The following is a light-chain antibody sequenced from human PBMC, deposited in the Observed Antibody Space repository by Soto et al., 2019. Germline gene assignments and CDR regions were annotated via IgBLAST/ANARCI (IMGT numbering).Light chain of an antibody. Sequence: SFELTQPPSMSVAPGQTATITCGGNNIGSKSVHWYQQRPGQAPVLVVYDDSDRPSGIPERFSGSNSGNTATLSISRVEAGDEADYYCQVWDSSTDHYVFGTGTKVTVL. J-gene: IGLJ1*01. CDR3: QVWDSSTDHYV. V-gene: IGLV3-21*02. CDR2: DDS. CDR1: NIGSKS.